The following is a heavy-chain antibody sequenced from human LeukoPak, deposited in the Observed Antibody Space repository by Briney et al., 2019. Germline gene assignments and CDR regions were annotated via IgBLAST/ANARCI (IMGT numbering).Heavy chain of an antibody. J-gene: IGHJ6*04. CDR1: GFTFSSYG. CDR2: IWYDGSNK. Sequence: PGRSLRLSCAASGFTFSSYGVRWVRQAPGKGLEWVAVIWYDGSNKYYADSVKDRFTISRDNSKDTLYLQMDSLKAEDTAVYYCARERGDIVVVVAATYYYYGMDVWGKGTTVTVSS. V-gene: IGHV3-33*01. CDR3: ARERGDIVVVVAATYYYYGMDV. D-gene: IGHD2-15*01.